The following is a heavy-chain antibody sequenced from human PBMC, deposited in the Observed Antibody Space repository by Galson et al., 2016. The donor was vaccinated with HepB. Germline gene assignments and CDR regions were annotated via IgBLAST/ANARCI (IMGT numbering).Heavy chain of an antibody. CDR3: ARVARYDDSTGYYFAIDF. CDR1: GFTFTNYA. V-gene: IGHV3-23*01. J-gene: IGHJ4*02. CDR2: VCHNAATT. D-gene: IGHD3-22*01. Sequence: SLRLSCAASGFTFTNYAMSWVRQAPGKGLEWVSAVCHNAATTYYADSVKGRFTISRDTSKNTLHLQMNSLRAEDTAVYYCARVARYDDSTGYYFAIDFWGQGTLVTVSS.